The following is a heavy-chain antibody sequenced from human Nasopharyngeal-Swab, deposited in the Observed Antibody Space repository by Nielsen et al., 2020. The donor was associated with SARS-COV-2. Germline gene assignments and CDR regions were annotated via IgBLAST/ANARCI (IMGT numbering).Heavy chain of an antibody. Sequence: SVKVSCKASGFTFTSSAVQWVRQARGQRLEWIGWIVVGSGNTNYAQKFQERVTITRDMSTSTAYMELSSLRSEDTAVYYCAADRRYDFWSGYPAFDYWGQGTLATVSS. V-gene: IGHV1-58*01. CDR2: IVVGSGNT. CDR3: AADRRYDFWSGYPAFDY. J-gene: IGHJ4*02. CDR1: GFTFTSSA. D-gene: IGHD3-3*01.